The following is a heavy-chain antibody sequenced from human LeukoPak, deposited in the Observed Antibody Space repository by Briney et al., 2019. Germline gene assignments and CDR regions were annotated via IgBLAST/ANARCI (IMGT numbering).Heavy chain of an antibody. J-gene: IGHJ5*02. CDR1: GYIVSSNCIT. CDR2: TYYRSTWYN. Sequence: SQSLSLTCPIPGYIVSSNCITWNWIRQSPSIGLEWLGRTYYRSTWYNDYAVSVRGRITVNPDTSKNQFSLHLNSVTPEDTAVYYCARRLTQYDCFDPWGQGILVTVSS. V-gene: IGHV6-1*01. CDR3: ARRLTQYDCFDP. D-gene: IGHD2-2*01.